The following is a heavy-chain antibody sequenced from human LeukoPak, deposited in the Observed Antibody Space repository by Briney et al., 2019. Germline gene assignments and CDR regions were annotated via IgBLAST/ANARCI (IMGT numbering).Heavy chain of an antibody. D-gene: IGHD2-15*01. V-gene: IGHV4-59*01. CDR1: GGSISSYY. J-gene: IGHJ3*02. CDR3: ARGARVARGAFDI. Sequence: SETLSLTCTVSGGSISSYYWSWIRQPPGKGLERIGYIYYSGSTNYNPSLKSRVTISVDTSKNQFSLKLSSVTAADTAVYYCARGARVARGAFDIWGQGTMVTVSS. CDR2: IYYSGST.